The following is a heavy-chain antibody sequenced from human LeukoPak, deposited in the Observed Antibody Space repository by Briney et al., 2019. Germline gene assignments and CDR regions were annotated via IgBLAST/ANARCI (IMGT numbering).Heavy chain of an antibody. V-gene: IGHV4-4*02. Sequence: SGTLSLTCAVSGGSISSSNWWSWVHQPPGKGLEWIGEIYHSGSTNYNPSLKSRVTISLDKSKDQFSLRLSSVTAADTAVYYCARKSSSWYGLMNYWGQGTLVTVSS. CDR3: ARKSSSWYGLMNY. D-gene: IGHD6-13*01. J-gene: IGHJ4*02. CDR1: GGSISSSNW. CDR2: IYHSGST.